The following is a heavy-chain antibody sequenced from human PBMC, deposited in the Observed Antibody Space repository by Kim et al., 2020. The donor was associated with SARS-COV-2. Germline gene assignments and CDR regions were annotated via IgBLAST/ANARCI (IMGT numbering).Heavy chain of an antibody. D-gene: IGHD5-12*01. CDR2: GST. J-gene: IGHJ4*02. V-gene: IGHV4-39*01. Sequence: GSTYYNPSLKSRVTISGDTSKNQFSLKMTSVTAAATAVYYCARLYSARPDYWGQGTLVTVSS. CDR3: ARLYSARPDY.